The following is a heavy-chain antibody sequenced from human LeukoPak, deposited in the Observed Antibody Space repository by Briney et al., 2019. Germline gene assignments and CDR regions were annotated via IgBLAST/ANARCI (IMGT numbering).Heavy chain of an antibody. CDR2: ITPNSGGT. Sequence: ASVKVSCKASGYTFTNYYIHWVRQAPGQGLEWMGWITPNSGGTNYAQQFQGRVTMTRDTSISTAYMELNRLRSDDTAVYYCARGLSSSWSDWFDPWGQGTLVTVSS. CDR3: ARGLSSSWSDWFDP. J-gene: IGHJ5*02. V-gene: IGHV1-2*02. CDR1: GYTFTNYY. D-gene: IGHD6-13*01.